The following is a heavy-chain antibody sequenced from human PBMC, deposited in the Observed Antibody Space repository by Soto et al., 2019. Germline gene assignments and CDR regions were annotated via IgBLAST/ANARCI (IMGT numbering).Heavy chain of an antibody. V-gene: IGHV3-23*01. J-gene: IGHJ4*02. CDR3: AKDRYYDSSGYYQYYFDS. CDR1: GFTFSSYA. Sequence: GGSLRLSCAASGFTFSSYAMSWVRQAPGKGLEWVSVISAGGVTTHYADSVKGRFTISRDNSKNTVNLQVNSLRAEERAVYYCAKDRYYDSSGYYQYYFDSWGQGTLVTVSS. D-gene: IGHD3-22*01. CDR2: ISAGGVTT.